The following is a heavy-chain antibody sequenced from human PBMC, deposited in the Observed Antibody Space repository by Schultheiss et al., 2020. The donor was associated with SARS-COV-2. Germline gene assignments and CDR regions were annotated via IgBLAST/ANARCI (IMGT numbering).Heavy chain of an antibody. CDR2: IWYDGSNK. Sequence: GESLKISCAASGFTFSSYGMHWVRQAPGKGLEWVAVIWYDGSNKYYADSVKGRFTISRDNSKNTLYLQMSSLRAEDTAVYYCARDGGYCSSTSCYSDLDYWGQGTLVTVSS. D-gene: IGHD2-2*02. CDR3: ARDGGYCSSTSCYSDLDY. J-gene: IGHJ4*02. CDR1: GFTFSSYG. V-gene: IGHV3-30*19.